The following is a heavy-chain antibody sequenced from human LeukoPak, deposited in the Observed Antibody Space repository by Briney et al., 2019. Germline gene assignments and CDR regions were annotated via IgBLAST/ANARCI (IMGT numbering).Heavy chain of an antibody. CDR2: IYHSGST. J-gene: IGHJ4*02. Sequence: SETLSLTCAVSGGPISSSNWWSWVRQPPGKGLEWIGEIYHSGSTNYYPSLKSRVTILLDKSKNQFSLKLSSVTPADTAVYYCARDLGYCSGGRCDDSWGQGTLVTVSS. D-gene: IGHD2-15*01. CDR3: ARDLGYCSGGRCDDS. V-gene: IGHV4-4*02. CDR1: GGPISSSNW.